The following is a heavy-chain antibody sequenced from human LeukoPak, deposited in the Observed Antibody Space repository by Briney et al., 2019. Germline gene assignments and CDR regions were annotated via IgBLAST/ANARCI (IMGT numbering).Heavy chain of an antibody. Sequence: GSSVKVSCKASGGTFSSYAISWVRQAPGQGLEWMGRIIPILGIANYAQKFQGRVTITADKSTSTAYMELSSLRSEDTAVYYCARLAFAAVAGSMNDYWGQGTLVTVSS. CDR1: GGTFSSYA. CDR3: ARLAFAAVAGSMNDY. D-gene: IGHD6-19*01. CDR2: IIPILGIA. J-gene: IGHJ4*02. V-gene: IGHV1-69*04.